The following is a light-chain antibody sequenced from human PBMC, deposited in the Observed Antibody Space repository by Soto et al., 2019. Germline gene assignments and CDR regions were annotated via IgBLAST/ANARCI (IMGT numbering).Light chain of an antibody. CDR2: DVS. CDR3: TSYVGTATYA. J-gene: IGLJ1*01. CDR1: SNDFGGYNY. V-gene: IGLV2-14*01. Sequence: TQAASVSGAPGQSINIACTGTSNDFGGYNYVSWYKQHPGKAPELMIYDVSNRPSGVSNRFSGSKSGNTASLTISGLQAEDEADYYCTSYVGTATYAFGTGTKVTVL.